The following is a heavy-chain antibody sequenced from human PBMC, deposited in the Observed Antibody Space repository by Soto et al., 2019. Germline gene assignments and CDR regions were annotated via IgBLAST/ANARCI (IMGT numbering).Heavy chain of an antibody. CDR3: ARRIAVAGTCWFDP. CDR1: GGSISSGGYY. V-gene: IGHV4-31*03. CDR2: IYYSGST. Sequence: QVQLQESGPGLVKPSQTLSLTCTVSGGSISSGGYYWSWIRQHPGKGLEWIGYIYYSGSTYYNPSLKSRVTISVDTSKNQFSLKLSSVTAADTAVYYCARRIAVAGTCWFDPWGQGTLVTVSS. D-gene: IGHD6-19*01. J-gene: IGHJ5*02.